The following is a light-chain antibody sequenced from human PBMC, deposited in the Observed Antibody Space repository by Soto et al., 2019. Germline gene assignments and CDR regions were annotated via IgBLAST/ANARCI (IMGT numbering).Light chain of an antibody. CDR2: KAS. J-gene: IGKJ1*01. CDR1: QTISSW. CDR3: QHYNSYSEA. Sequence: DIRMTQSPSTLSVSVGDRVTIAGRASQTISSWLAWYQQKPGKAPKLLIYKASTLKSGVPSRFSGSGSGTEFTLTISSLQPDDFATYYCQHYNSYSEAFGQGTKVDIK. V-gene: IGKV1-5*03.